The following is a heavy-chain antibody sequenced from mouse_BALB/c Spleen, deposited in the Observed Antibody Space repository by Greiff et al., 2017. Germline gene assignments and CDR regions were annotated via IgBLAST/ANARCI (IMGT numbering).Heavy chain of an antibody. CDR1: GFSLTSYG. D-gene: IGHD1-1*01. Sequence: QVQLKQSGPGLVQPSQSLSITCTVSGFSLTSYGVHWVRQSPGKGLEWLGVIWSGGSTDYNAAFISRLSISKDNSKSQVFFKMNSLQANDTAIYYCARNEVLRALDYWGQGTTLTVSS. J-gene: IGHJ2*01. V-gene: IGHV2-2*02. CDR2: IWSGGST. CDR3: ARNEVLRALDY.